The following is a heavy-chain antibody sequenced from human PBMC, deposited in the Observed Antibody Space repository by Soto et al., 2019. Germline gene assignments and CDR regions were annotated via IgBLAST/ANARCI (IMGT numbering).Heavy chain of an antibody. CDR1: GGTFSSYA. J-gene: IGHJ6*02. V-gene: IGHV1-69*13. Sequence: SVKVSCKASGGTFSSYAISWVRQAPGHGLEWMGGFIPIFGTANYAQQFQGRATITADESTSTAYMELSSLRSEDTAVYYCARGRCSGGSCWYYYGMDVWGQGTTVTVSS. CDR2: FIPIFGTA. CDR3: ARGRCSGGSCWYYYGMDV. D-gene: IGHD2-15*01.